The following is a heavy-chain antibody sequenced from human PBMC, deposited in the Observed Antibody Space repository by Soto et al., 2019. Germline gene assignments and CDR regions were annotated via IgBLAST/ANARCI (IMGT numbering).Heavy chain of an antibody. CDR2: IYSGGST. V-gene: IGHV3-53*04. J-gene: IGHJ4*01. Sequence: EVQLVESGGGLVQPGGSLRLSCAASGFTVSSNYMSWVRQAPGKGLEWVSVIYSGGSTYYADSVKGRFTISRHNSKNTVDLQIDSLRAEDTGVDYCARGPGGWFVDYWGQGTLGTVSS. CDR3: ARGPGGWFVDY. CDR1: GFTVSSNY. D-gene: IGHD3-10*01.